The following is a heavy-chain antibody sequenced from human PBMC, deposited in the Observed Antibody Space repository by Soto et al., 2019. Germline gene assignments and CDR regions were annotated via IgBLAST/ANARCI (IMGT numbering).Heavy chain of an antibody. Sequence: GSLLLPCYVSGFTVSSNYMSWIRQAPGKGLEWVSVIYSGGSTYYADSVKGKFTISRDNSKNTLYLQMKSLRAEDTAVYYCARAYYDSSGYYLNWFDPWGQGTLVTVYS. CDR2: IYSGGST. CDR1: GFTVSSNY. CDR3: ARAYYDSSGYYLNWFDP. J-gene: IGHJ5*02. D-gene: IGHD3-22*01. V-gene: IGHV3-53*01.